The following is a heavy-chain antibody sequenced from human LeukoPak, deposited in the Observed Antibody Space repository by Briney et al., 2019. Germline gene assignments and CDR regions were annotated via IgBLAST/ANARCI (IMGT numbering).Heavy chain of an antibody. CDR3: ARDHDSSGYQDY. CDR2: IYTSGST. Sequence: SETLSLTCTVSGGSISSGSYYWSWIRQPAGKGLEWIGRIYTSGSTNYNPSLKSRVTISVDTSKNQFSLKLSSVTAADTAVYYCARDHDSSGYQDYWGQGTLVTVSS. V-gene: IGHV4-61*02. J-gene: IGHJ4*02. CDR1: GGSISSGSYY. D-gene: IGHD3-22*01.